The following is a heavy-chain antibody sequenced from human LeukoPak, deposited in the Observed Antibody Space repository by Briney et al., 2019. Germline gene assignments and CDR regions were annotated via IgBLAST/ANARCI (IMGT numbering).Heavy chain of an antibody. V-gene: IGHV3-23*01. Sequence: GGSLRLSCEASGFTFSSYALSWVRQAPGKGLGWVAAIGGDSSTYYTGSVRGRFTISRDNSKNTVYLQMSSLRVEDTAVYYCAKKGSYSSGWYGGHYFDSWGQGTLVTVSS. CDR1: GFTFSSYA. CDR2: IGGDSST. D-gene: IGHD6-19*01. CDR3: AKKGSYSSGWYGGHYFDS. J-gene: IGHJ4*01.